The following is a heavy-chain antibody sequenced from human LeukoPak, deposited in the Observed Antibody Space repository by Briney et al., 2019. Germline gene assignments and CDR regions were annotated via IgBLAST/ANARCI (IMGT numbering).Heavy chain of an antibody. V-gene: IGHV1-24*01. Sequence: EASVKVSCKVSGYTLTELSMHWVRQAPGKGLEWMGGFDPEDGETIYAQKFQGRVTMTEDTSTDTAYMELSSLRSEDTAVYYCATAALYSSSWNRYYSGSYSKARTFDYWGQGTLVTVSS. CDR1: GYTLTELS. CDR3: ATAALYSSSWNRYYSGSYSKARTFDY. CDR2: FDPEDGET. J-gene: IGHJ4*02. D-gene: IGHD1-26*01.